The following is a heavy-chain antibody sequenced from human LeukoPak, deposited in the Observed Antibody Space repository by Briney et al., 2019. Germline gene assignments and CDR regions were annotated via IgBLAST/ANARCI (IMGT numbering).Heavy chain of an antibody. Sequence: GPVKVSCKASGYTFTGYYMHWVRQAPGQGLEWMGWINPNSGGSNYAQKFQGRVTMTRDTSISTAYMELSRLRSDDKAVYYCASKRAARPNSAFDYWGQGTLVTVSS. D-gene: IGHD4-23*01. V-gene: IGHV1-2*02. CDR2: INPNSGGS. CDR1: GYTFTGYY. CDR3: ASKRAARPNSAFDY. J-gene: IGHJ4*02.